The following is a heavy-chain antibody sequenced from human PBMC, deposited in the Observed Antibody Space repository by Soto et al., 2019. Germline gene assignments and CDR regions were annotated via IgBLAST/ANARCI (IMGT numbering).Heavy chain of an antibody. CDR3: ASSSSGSPDS. V-gene: IGHV1-18*01. CDR2: ISAYDGDT. J-gene: IGHJ4*02. D-gene: IGHD6-6*01. CDR1: GYTFKTYG. Sequence: QIQLVQSGAEVKQPGASVKVSCKASGYTFKTYGISWVRQAPGQGLEWMGWISAYDGDTNHAQTHQGRVSMTTDISTSTAYMELTSLTSDDTALYYCASSSSGSPDSWGQGTLVTVSS.